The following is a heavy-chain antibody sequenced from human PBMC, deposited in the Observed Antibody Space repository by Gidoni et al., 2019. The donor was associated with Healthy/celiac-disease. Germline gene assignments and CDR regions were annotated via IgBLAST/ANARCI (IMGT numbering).Heavy chain of an antibody. CDR1: GGSFSGYY. CDR2: INHSGST. V-gene: IGHV4-34*01. CDR3: ARGYYYDSSGPMATAFDI. Sequence: QVPLQQWGAGLLKPSETLSPTCAVYGGSFSGYYWSWIRQPPGKGLEWIGEINHSGSTNYNPSLKSRVTISVDTSKNQFSLKLSSVTAADTAVYYCARGYYYDSSGPMATAFDIWGQGTMVTVSS. D-gene: IGHD3-22*01. J-gene: IGHJ3*02.